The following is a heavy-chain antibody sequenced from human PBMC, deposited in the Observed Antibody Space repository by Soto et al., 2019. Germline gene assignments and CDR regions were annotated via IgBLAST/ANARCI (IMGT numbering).Heavy chain of an antibody. CDR1: GFTFTGYY. CDR3: ARVQRWLRPAFDY. V-gene: IGHV1-2*04. Sequence: GASVKVSCKASGFTFTGYYMHWVRQAPGQGLEWMGWINPNSGGTNYAQKFQGWVTMTRDASISTAYMELSRLRSDDTAVYYCARVQRWLRPAFDYWGQGTLVTVSS. D-gene: IGHD5-12*01. J-gene: IGHJ4*02. CDR2: INPNSGGT.